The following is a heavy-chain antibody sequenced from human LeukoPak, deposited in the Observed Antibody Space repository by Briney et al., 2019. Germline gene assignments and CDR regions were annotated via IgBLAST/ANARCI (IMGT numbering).Heavy chain of an antibody. CDR3: ARDVGSSWAFDY. CDR2: ISGSGGST. CDR1: GFTFSSYA. J-gene: IGHJ4*02. Sequence: GGSLRLSCAASGFTFSSYAMSWVRQAPGKGLEWVSAISGSGGSTYYADSVKGRFTISRDNSKNTLYLQMGSLRAEDMAVYYCARDVGSSWAFDYWGQGTLVTVSS. V-gene: IGHV3-23*01. D-gene: IGHD6-13*01.